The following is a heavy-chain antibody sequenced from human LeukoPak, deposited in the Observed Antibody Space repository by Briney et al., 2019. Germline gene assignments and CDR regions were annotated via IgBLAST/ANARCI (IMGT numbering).Heavy chain of an antibody. CDR2: IYYSGST. D-gene: IGHD3-3*01. CDR1: GGSISSNY. CDR3: ARGGNTFWDAFDI. V-gene: IGHV4-59*01. J-gene: IGHJ3*02. Sequence: SETLSLTCTVSGGSISSNYWTWIRQPPGKGLVWIGYIYYSGSTKYNPSLKSRVAISVDTSKNQFSLKLSSVTAADTAVYYCARGGNTFWDAFDIWGQGTMVTVSS.